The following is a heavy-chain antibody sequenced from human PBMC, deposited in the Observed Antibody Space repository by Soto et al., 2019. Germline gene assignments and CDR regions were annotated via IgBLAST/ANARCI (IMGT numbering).Heavy chain of an antibody. J-gene: IGHJ4*02. Sequence: LSLTCTVSGGSISSGGYYWSWIRQHPGKGLEWIGYIYYSGSTYYNPSLKSRVTISVDTSKNQFSLKLSSVTAADTAVYYCASGARGAHYFDYWGQGTLVTVSS. V-gene: IGHV4-31*03. CDR2: IYYSGST. CDR1: GGSISSGGYY. CDR3: ASGARGAHYFDY. D-gene: IGHD3-10*01.